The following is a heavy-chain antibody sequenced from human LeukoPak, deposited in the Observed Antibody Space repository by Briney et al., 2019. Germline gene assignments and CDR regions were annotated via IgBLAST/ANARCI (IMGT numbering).Heavy chain of an antibody. CDR1: GGSISSYY. V-gene: IGHV4-4*07. CDR2: IYTSGST. D-gene: IGHD1-14*01. CDR3: ARGRDTPGYYYYYMDV. Sequence: PSETLSLTCTVSGGSISSYYWSWIRQPAGKGLEWIGRIYTSGSTNYNTSLKSRVTISVDKSKNQFSLKLSSVTAADTAVYYCARGRDTPGYYYYYMDVWGKGTTVTVSS. J-gene: IGHJ6*03.